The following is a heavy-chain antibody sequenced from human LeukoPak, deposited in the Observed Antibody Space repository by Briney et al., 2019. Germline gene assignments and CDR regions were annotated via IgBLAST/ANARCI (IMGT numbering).Heavy chain of an antibody. J-gene: IGHJ4*02. Sequence: PGGSLRLSCAASGFTFTSYTIHWVRQAPGKGLEWVAVISSDGSNKYYADSVKGRFTISRDNSKNTLYLQMNSLRAEDTAVYYCARDRVGATDYFDYWGQGTLVTVSS. CDR2: ISSDGSNK. CDR1: GFTFTSYT. CDR3: ARDRVGATDYFDY. D-gene: IGHD1-26*01. V-gene: IGHV3-30*01.